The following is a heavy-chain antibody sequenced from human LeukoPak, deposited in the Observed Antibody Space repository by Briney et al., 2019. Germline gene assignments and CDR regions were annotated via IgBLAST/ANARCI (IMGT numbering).Heavy chain of an antibody. Sequence: GGSLRLSCAASGFTFSSYGMHWVRQAPGKGLEWVAVISYDGSNKYYADSVKGRFTISRDNSKNTLYLQMNSLRAEDTAVYYCAKASGYSYGYDAFDIWGQGTMVTVSS. CDR3: AKASGYSYGYDAFDI. CDR2: ISYDGSNK. CDR1: GFTFSSYG. J-gene: IGHJ3*02. V-gene: IGHV3-30*18. D-gene: IGHD5-18*01.